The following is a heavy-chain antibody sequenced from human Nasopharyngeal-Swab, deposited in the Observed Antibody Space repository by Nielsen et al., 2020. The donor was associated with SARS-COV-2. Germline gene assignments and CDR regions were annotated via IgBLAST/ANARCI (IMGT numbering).Heavy chain of an antibody. CDR2: INPSGGST. J-gene: IGHJ6*02. CDR3: ARVDTAMVSYYYYGMDV. D-gene: IGHD5-18*01. Sequence: RPAAGLVLGWMGIINPSGGSTSYAQKFQGRVTMTRDTSTSTVYMELSSLRSEDTAVYYCARVDTAMVSYYYYGMDVWGQGTTVTVSS. V-gene: IGHV1-46*01.